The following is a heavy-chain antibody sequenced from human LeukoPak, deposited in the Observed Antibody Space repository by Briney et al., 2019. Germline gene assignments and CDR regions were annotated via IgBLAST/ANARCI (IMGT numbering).Heavy chain of an antibody. J-gene: IGHJ5*02. D-gene: IGHD5-18*01. Sequence: ASVKVSCKASGYTFTSYDINWVRQATGHGLEWMGWMNPNSGNTGYAQKFQGRVTITRNTSISTAYMELSSLRSEDTAVYYCARGSGGRYSYGLWIWFDPWGQGTLVTVSS. CDR2: MNPNSGNT. V-gene: IGHV1-8*03. CDR1: GYTFTSYD. CDR3: ARGSGGRYSYGLWIWFDP.